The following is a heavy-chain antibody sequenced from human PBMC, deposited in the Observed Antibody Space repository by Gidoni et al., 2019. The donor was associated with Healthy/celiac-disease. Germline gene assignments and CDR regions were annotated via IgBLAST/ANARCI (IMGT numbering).Heavy chain of an antibody. Sequence: EVQLVESGGGLVKPGRSLRLSCTASGFTFGDYAMSWFRQAPGKGLEWVGFIRSKAYGGTTEYAASVKGRFTISRDDSKSIAYLQMNSLKTEDTAVYYCTRTTVTTYYFDYWGQGTLVTVSS. D-gene: IGHD4-17*01. V-gene: IGHV3-49*05. CDR2: IRSKAYGGTT. J-gene: IGHJ4*02. CDR3: TRTTVTTYYFDY. CDR1: GFTFGDYA.